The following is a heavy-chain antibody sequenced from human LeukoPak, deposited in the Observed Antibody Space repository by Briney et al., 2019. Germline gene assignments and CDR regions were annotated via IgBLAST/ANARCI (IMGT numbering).Heavy chain of an antibody. CDR2: IYYSGNT. J-gene: IGHJ5*02. V-gene: IGHV4-59*01. CDR1: GGSISSFH. Sequence: SETLSLTCTVSGGSISSFHWSWIRQPPGKGLEWIGYIYYSGNTNYNPSLKSRVTISLDTSKNHFSLKLSSVTAADTAVYYCARTTDLDRGWFDPWGQGTLVSVSS. CDR3: ARTTDLDRGWFDP. D-gene: IGHD1-1*01.